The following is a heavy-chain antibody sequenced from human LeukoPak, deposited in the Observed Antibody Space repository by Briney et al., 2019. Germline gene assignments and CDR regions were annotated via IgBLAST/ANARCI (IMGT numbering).Heavy chain of an antibody. D-gene: IGHD3-3*01. CDR1: GGSFSGYY. Sequence: SETLSLTCAVYGGSFSGYYWSWIRQPPGKGLEWIGEINHSGSTNYNPSLKSRVTISVDTSKNQFSLKLSSVTAADTAVYYCARDGYYDFWSGYYPLIWGQGTMVTVSS. CDR2: INHSGST. V-gene: IGHV4-34*01. J-gene: IGHJ3*02. CDR3: ARDGYYDFWSGYYPLI.